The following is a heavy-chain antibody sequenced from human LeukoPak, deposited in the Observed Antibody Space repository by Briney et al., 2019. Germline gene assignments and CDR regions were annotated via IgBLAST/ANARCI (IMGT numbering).Heavy chain of an antibody. CDR2: IRFDGTDS. D-gene: IGHD3-3*01. CDR1: GFTRG. CDR3: AMERLSGFSFVH. V-gene: IGHV3-30*02. J-gene: IGHJ5*02. Sequence: GGSLRLSCVASGFTRGMHWVRQAPSNGLEWVGFIRFDGTDSDYADSVKGRFTISRDNSKNTLFLQLSSLKPEDTAMYYCAMERLSGFSFVHWGQGTLVAVSS.